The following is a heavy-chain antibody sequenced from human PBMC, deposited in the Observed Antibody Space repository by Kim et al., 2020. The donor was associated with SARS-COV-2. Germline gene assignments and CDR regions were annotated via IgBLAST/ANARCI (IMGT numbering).Heavy chain of an antibody. V-gene: IGHV3-30*18. CDR1: GFTFSSYG. CDR3: AKSVDTAMATPDLDY. CDR2: ISYDGSNK. Sequence: GGSLRLSCAASGFTFSSYGMHWVRQAPGKGLEWVAVISYDGSNKYYADSVKGRFTISRDNSKNTLYLQMNSLRAEDTAVYYCAKSVDTAMATPDLDYWGQGTLVTVSS. D-gene: IGHD5-18*01. J-gene: IGHJ4*02.